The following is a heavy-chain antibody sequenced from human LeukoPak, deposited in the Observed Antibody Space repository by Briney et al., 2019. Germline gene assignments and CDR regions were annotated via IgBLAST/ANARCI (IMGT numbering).Heavy chain of an antibody. CDR2: IYSGGST. D-gene: IGHD2-15*01. CDR3: ARDHPSGAAGFDY. J-gene: IGHJ4*02. V-gene: IGHV3-53*01. CDR1: GFTVSSNY. Sequence: PGGSLRLSCAASGFTVSSNYMSWVRQAPGKGLEWVSVIYSGGSTYYADSVKGRFTISRDNSKNTLYLQMNSLRAEDTAVYYCARDHPSGAAGFDYWGQGTLVTVSS.